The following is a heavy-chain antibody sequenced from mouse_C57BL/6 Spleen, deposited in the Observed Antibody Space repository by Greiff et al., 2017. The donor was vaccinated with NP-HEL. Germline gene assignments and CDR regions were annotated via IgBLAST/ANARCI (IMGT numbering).Heavy chain of an antibody. J-gene: IGHJ4*01. V-gene: IGHV1-64*01. CDR1: GYTFTSYW. Sequence: QVQLQQPGAELVKPGASVKLSCKASGYTFTSYWMHWVKQRPGQGLEWIGMIHPNSGSTNYNEKFKGKATLTVDKSSSTAYMQLSSLTSEDSAVYYCARGYYGSSYGAMDYWGQGTSVTVSS. D-gene: IGHD1-1*01. CDR3: ARGYYGSSYGAMDY. CDR2: IHPNSGST.